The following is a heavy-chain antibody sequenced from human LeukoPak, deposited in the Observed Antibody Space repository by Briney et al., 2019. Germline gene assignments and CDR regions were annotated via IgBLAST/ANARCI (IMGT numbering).Heavy chain of an antibody. Sequence: GESLKISCKGSGYSFTSYWIGWMRQMPGKGLEWMGIIYPGDSDTRYSPSFQGQVTISADLSISTAYLQWSSLKTSDTAMYYCPRHDPRYSGDYWGQGTLVTVSS. D-gene: IGHD1-26*01. V-gene: IGHV5-51*01. J-gene: IGHJ4*02. CDR2: IYPGDSDT. CDR3: PRHDPRYSGDY. CDR1: GYSFTSYW.